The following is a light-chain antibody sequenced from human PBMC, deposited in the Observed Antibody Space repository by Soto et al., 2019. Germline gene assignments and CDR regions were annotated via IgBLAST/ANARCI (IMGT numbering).Light chain of an antibody. CDR3: QQFHYWWT. Sequence: EIVMTQSPATLSVSPGERATLSCRASQSVSSNLAWYQQTPGQAPRLLIYGASTRATGIPARFSGSGSGTEFTLTISSLQSEDFAFYYCQQFHYWWTFGQGTKVDIK. CDR1: QSVSSN. J-gene: IGKJ1*01. CDR2: GAS. V-gene: IGKV3-15*01.